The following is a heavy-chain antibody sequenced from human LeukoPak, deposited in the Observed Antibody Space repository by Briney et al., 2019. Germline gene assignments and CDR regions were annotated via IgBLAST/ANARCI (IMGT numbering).Heavy chain of an antibody. J-gene: IGHJ4*02. CDR1: GGSLSGYY. Sequence: SETLSLTCAVYGGSLSGYYWSWIRQSPGKGLEWIGEINDSGSTNYNPSLKSRVTISVDTSKNQFSLKLSSVTAADTAVYYCARPSYSSGWLYYFDYWGQGTLVTVSS. CDR2: INDSGST. V-gene: IGHV4-34*01. CDR3: ARPSYSSGWLYYFDY. D-gene: IGHD6-19*01.